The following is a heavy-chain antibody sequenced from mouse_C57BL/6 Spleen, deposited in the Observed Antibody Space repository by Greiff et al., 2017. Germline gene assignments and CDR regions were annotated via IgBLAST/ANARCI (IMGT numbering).Heavy chain of an antibody. CDR3: ARDYYGSSSLAMDY. CDR1: GYAFTNYL. Sequence: QVQLQQSGAELVRPGTSVKVSCKASGYAFTNYLIEWVKQRPGQGLEWIGVINPGSGGTNYNEKFKGKATLTADKSSSTAYMQLSSLTSEDSAVYFGARDYYGSSSLAMDYWGQGTSVTVSS. D-gene: IGHD1-1*01. CDR2: INPGSGGT. J-gene: IGHJ4*01. V-gene: IGHV1-54*01.